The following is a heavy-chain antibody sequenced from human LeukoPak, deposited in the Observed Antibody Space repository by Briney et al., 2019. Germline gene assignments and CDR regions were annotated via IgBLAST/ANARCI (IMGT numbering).Heavy chain of an antibody. CDR1: GGSISSYY. Sequence: KSSETLSLTCTVSGGSISSYYWSWIRQPPGRGLEWIGYIYYSGSTNYNPSLKGRVTISVDTSKNQFSLKLSSVTAADKAVYYCARSYYDFWSGYSDAFDIWGQGTMVTVSS. V-gene: IGHV4-59*01. CDR2: IYYSGST. J-gene: IGHJ3*02. CDR3: ARSYYDFWSGYSDAFDI. D-gene: IGHD3-3*01.